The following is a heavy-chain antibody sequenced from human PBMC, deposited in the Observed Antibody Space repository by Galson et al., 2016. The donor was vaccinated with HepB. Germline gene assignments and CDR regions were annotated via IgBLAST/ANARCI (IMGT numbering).Heavy chain of an antibody. CDR3: ARAVWESTSMGQGIIGRFDP. Sequence: TLSLTCTVSGGSINSGGFYWSWIRQHPDKGLEWIGYIYYNGYTYYNPSLKSRVTISIDTSKNHFSLKLTSVTAADTAVYYCARAVWESTSMGQGIIGRFDPWGQGTLVTVSS. J-gene: IGHJ5*02. CDR2: IYYNGYT. V-gene: IGHV4-31*03. CDR1: GGSINSGGFY. D-gene: IGHD3-10*01.